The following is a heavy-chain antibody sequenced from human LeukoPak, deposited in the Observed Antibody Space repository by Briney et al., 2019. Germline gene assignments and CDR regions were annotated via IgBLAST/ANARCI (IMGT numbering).Heavy chain of an antibody. CDR3: AKDFYSANDAFDI. J-gene: IGHJ3*02. CDR2: IRYDGSNK. CDR1: GFTFNNHW. V-gene: IGHV3-30*02. D-gene: IGHD2-15*01. Sequence: PGGSLRLSCAASGFTFNNHWMTWVRRAPGKGLEWVAFIRYDGSNKYYADSVEGRFTISRDNSKNTLYLQMNSLRAEDTAVYYCAKDFYSANDAFDIWGQGTMVTVSS.